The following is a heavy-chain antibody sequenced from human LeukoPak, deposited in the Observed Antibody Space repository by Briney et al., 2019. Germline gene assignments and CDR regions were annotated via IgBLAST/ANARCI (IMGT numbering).Heavy chain of an antibody. CDR2: ISWNSGSI. D-gene: IGHD1-26*01. V-gene: IGHV3-9*01. CDR1: GFTFDDYA. J-gene: IGHJ6*02. Sequence: GRSPRLSCAASGFTFDDYAMHWVRQAPGKGLEWVSGISWNSGSIGYADSVKGRFTISRDNAKNSLYLQMNSLRAEDTALYYCAKDIGNYLYYGMDVWGQGTTVTVSS. CDR3: AKDIGNYLYYGMDV.